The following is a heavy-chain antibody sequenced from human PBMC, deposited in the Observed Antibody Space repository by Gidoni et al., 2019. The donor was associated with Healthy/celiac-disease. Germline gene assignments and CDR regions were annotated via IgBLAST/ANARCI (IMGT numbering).Heavy chain of an antibody. J-gene: IGHJ4*02. Sequence: EVQLLESGGGLVQPGGSLRLSCAASGFTFSSYAMSWVRQDPGKGLEWVSAISGSGGSTYYADSVKGRFTISRDNSKNTLYLQMNSLRAEDTAVYYCANLIVVVWGSYRHDYWGQGTLVTVSS. CDR3: ANLIVVVWGSYRHDY. D-gene: IGHD3-16*02. CDR1: GFTFSSYA. CDR2: ISGSGGST. V-gene: IGHV3-23*01.